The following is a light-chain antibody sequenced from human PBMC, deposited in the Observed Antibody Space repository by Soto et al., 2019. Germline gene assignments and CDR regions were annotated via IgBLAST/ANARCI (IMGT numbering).Light chain of an antibody. Sequence: DIQMTQSPSSLSASLGDRVTNTCRASQGISDNLAWYQQKPGKVPKLLIYAASTLQSGVPSRFSGSGSGTDFTLTISSLQPEDVATYYCQKYNSAPWTFGQGTKVEIK. J-gene: IGKJ1*01. CDR3: QKYNSAPWT. V-gene: IGKV1-27*01. CDR1: QGISDN. CDR2: AAS.